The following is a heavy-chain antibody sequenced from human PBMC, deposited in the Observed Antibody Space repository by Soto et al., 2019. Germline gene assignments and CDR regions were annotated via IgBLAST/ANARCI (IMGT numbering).Heavy chain of an antibody. Sequence: SETLSLTCTVSGGSISSYYWSWIRQPPGKGLEWIGYIYYSGSTNYNPSLKSRVTISVDTSKNQFSLKLSSVTAADTAVYYCARLGPSALYCSGGSCYLPYYYYGMDVWCQGTTVTVSS. CDR2: IYYSGST. CDR3: ARLGPSALYCSGGSCYLPYYYYGMDV. V-gene: IGHV4-59*08. J-gene: IGHJ6*02. CDR1: GGSISSYY. D-gene: IGHD2-15*01.